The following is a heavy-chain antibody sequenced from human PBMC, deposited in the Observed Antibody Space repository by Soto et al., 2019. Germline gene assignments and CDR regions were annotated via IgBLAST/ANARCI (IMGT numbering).Heavy chain of an antibody. CDR2: IIPMFGPA. CDR3: ARGIPLGITLLGGVTETWFVT. CDR1: GTTFSSYA. V-gene: IGHV1-69*01. Sequence: QVQLVQSGAEVKKPGSSVKVSCTASGTTFSSYASSWVRQAPGQGLLWMGGIIPMFGPANYSQRFLGRVTITADESTTTAYMSLTTLRSDETAGYYCARGIPLGITLLGGVTETWFVTWGQGKLVTVTS. D-gene: IGHD3-10*01. J-gene: IGHJ5*02.